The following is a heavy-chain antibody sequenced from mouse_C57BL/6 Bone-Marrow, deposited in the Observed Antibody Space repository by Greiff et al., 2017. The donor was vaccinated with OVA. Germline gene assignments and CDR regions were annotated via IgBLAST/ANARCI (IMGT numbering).Heavy chain of an antibody. CDR2: IDPSDSYT. CDR1: GYTFTSHW. V-gene: IGHV1-69*01. CDR3: ARTYYGSSYDY. D-gene: IGHD1-1*01. J-gene: IGHJ2*01. Sequence: QVQLQQPGAELVMPGASVKLSCKASGYTFTSHWMHWVKQRPGQGLEWIGEIDPSDSYTNYNQKFKGKSTLTVDKSSSTAYMQLSSLTSEDSAVDYCARTYYGSSYDYWGQGTTLTVSS.